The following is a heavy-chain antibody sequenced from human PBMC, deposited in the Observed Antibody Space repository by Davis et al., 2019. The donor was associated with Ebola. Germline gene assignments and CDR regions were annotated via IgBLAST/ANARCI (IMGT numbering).Heavy chain of an antibody. CDR1: GGSFSGYY. Sequence: SETLSLTCAVYGGSFSGYYWSWIRQPPGKGLEWIGEINHSGSTNYNPSLKSRVTISVDTSKNQFSLKLSSVTAADTAVYYCARHVDRFDPWGQGTLVTVSS. CDR2: INHSGST. D-gene: IGHD2-21*01. V-gene: IGHV4-34*01. J-gene: IGHJ5*02. CDR3: ARHVDRFDP.